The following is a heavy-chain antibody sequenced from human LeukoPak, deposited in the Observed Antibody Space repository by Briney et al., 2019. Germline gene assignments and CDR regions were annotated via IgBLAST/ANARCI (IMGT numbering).Heavy chain of an antibody. D-gene: IGHD1-14*01. CDR2: ISGSGGST. CDR3: ARGRTDAFDI. Sequence: GGSLRLSCAASGFTFSSYGMSWVRQAPGKGLEWVSAISGSGGSTYYADSVKGRFTISRDNAKNSLYLQMNSLRAEDTAVYYCARGRTDAFDIWGQGTMVTVSS. J-gene: IGHJ3*02. V-gene: IGHV3-23*01. CDR1: GFTFSSYG.